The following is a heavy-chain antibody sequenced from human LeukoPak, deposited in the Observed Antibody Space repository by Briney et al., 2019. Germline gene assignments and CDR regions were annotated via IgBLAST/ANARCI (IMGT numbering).Heavy chain of an antibody. Sequence: PSETLSLTCTVSGDSINFYYWTWIRQPPGKGLEWIGYIYYSGSTNYNPSLKSRVIISVDTSKNQFSLKLTSVTAADTAVYYCARHAPARSFDYWGQGALVTVSS. D-gene: IGHD2-15*01. CDR3: ARHAPARSFDY. CDR2: IYYSGST. CDR1: GDSINFYY. J-gene: IGHJ4*02. V-gene: IGHV4-59*08.